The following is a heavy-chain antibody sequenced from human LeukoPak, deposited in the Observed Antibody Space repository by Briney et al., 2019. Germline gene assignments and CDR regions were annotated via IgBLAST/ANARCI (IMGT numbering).Heavy chain of an antibody. V-gene: IGHV1-18*04. CDR2: ISAYNGNT. D-gene: IGHD1-14*01. J-gene: IGHJ4*02. CDR1: GYTFTGYY. CDR3: ARAAGMMPFDY. Sequence: ASVKVSCKASGYTFTGYYMHWVRQAPGQGLEWMGWISAYNGNTNYAQKLQGRVTMTTDTSTSTAYMELRSLRSDDTAVYYCARAAGMMPFDYWGQGTLVTVSS.